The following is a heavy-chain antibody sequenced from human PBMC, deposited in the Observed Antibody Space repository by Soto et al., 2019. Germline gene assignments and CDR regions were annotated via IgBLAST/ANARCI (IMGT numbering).Heavy chain of an antibody. J-gene: IGHJ6*02. Sequence: QVQLVQSGAEVKKPGSSVKVSCKAPGGTFSSYAISWVRQAPGQGLEWMGGIIPIFGTAKYAQKFQGRVTITADDATNTGYIELRSLRSADTAVYYCARSQGGSSSLDIYYYYYYGMDVWGQGNTVTVSS. CDR1: GGTFSSYA. CDR3: ARSQGGSSSLDIYYYYYYGMDV. V-gene: IGHV1-69*01. D-gene: IGHD2-15*01. CDR2: IIPIFGTA.